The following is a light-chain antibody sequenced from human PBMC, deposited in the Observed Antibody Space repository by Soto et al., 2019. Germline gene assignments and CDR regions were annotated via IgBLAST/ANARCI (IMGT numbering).Light chain of an antibody. V-gene: IGKV3-20*01. CDR3: HQYVTSPYT. CDR2: ATS. J-gene: IGKJ2*01. Sequence: DIVLTQSPGTLSVSPGESATLSCRPSQPVSTSYLAWFQKKPGQALRLLIYATSKRASGSPDRFIGSGSGTDFTLTISRLEPEDFAVFYCHQYVTSPYTFGQGTSLE. CDR1: QPVSTSY.